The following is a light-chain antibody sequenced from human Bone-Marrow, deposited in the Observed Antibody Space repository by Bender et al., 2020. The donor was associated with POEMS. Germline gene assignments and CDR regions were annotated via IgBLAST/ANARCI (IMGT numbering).Light chain of an antibody. Sequence: QSALTQPASVSGSPGQSITISCTGTSSDVGGYNLVSWYQQHPGKAPKLIINKDDKRPSGVSNRFSGSKSGNTASLTISGLQADDEADYYCCSYAGASSLFGGGTKVTVL. V-gene: IGLV2-23*01. J-gene: IGLJ2*01. CDR3: CSYAGASSL. CDR1: SSDVGGYNL. CDR2: KDD.